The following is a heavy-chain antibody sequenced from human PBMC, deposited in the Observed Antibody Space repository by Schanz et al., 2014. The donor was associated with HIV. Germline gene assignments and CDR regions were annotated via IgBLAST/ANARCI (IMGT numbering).Heavy chain of an antibody. CDR1: GFTIRSYT. V-gene: IGHV3-23*01. J-gene: IGHJ3*02. Sequence: EVQLLESGGGLVQPGGSLKLSCAVGGFTIRSYTMSWVRQAPGKGLEWVSSISVTGDSTYYAGSVKGRFTISRDNSRNTLSLQMTSLRAGDTALYYCAIRTPMITFGAFDNWGQGTMVTVSS. CDR2: ISVTGDST. D-gene: IGHD3-16*01. CDR3: AIRTPMITFGAFDN.